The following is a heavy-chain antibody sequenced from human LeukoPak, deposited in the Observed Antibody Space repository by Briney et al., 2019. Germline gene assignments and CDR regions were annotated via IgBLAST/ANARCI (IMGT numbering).Heavy chain of an antibody. D-gene: IGHD4-17*01. CDR1: GFTFSSYG. CDR3: AKAPYGDSY. V-gene: IGHV3-30*02. J-gene: IGHJ4*02. Sequence: GGSLRLSCAASGFTFSSYGMHWVRQAPGKGLEWVAFIQYDGSNKYYADSVKGRFTISRDNSKNTLYLQMNSLRAEDTAVYYCAKAPYGDSYWGQGTLVTVSS. CDR2: IQYDGSNK.